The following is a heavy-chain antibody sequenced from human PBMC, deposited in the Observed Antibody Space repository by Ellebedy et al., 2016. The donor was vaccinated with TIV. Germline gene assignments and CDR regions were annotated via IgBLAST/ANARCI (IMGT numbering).Heavy chain of an antibody. V-gene: IGHV3-11*06. CDR1: GFTFSDYY. CDR3: ARGRGDSSGYYY. CDR2: ISSSSSYT. J-gene: IGHJ4*02. D-gene: IGHD3-22*01. Sequence: GESLKISXAASGFTFSDYYMSWIRQAPGKGLEWVSYISSSSSYTNYADSVKGRFTISRDNAKNSLYLQMNSLRAEDTAVYYCARGRGDSSGYYYWGQGTLVTVSS.